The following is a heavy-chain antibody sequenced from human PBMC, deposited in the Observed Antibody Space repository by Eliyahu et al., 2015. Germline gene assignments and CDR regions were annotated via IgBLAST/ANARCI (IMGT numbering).Heavy chain of an antibody. J-gene: IGHJ2*01. Sequence: EVQLVESGGGLVKPGGSLRLSXAASGFTFXXXXXNWVXQAPGKGLEWVSSISSRNNYIYYADSVKGRFTISRDNAKTSLYLQMNSLRAEDTAVYYCARGTIEEFDTVLMVYVPTHYWYFDLWGRGTLVTVSS. D-gene: IGHD2-8*01. CDR3: ARGTIEEFDTVLMVYVPTHYWYFDL. CDR2: ISSRNNYI. V-gene: IGHV3-21*01. CDR1: GFTFXXXX.